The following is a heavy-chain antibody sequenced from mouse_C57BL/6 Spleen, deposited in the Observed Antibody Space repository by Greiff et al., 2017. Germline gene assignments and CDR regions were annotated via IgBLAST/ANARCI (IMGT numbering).Heavy chain of an antibody. V-gene: IGHV1-69*01. CDR2: IDPSDSYA. CDR3: ARVPFTAVVGGGDFDV. D-gene: IGHD1-1*01. Sequence: QVQLQQPGAELVMPGASVKLSCKASGYTFTSYWMHWVKQRPGQGLEWIGEIDPSDSYANYNQKFKGKSTLTVDKSSSTAYMQLSSLTSEDSAVYYCARVPFTAVVGGGDFDVWGTGTTVTVSS. CDR1: GYTFTSYW. J-gene: IGHJ1*03.